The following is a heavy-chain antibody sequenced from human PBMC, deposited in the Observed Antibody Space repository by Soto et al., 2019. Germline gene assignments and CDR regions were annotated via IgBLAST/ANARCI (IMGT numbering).Heavy chain of an antibody. D-gene: IGHD4-17*01. J-gene: IGHJ5*02. Sequence: QVQLVQSGAEVKKPGASVKVSCKASGYTFTNYRISWVRQAPGQGLEWMGWISTYNGNTNYAQKLQDRVTMTTDTPTSTGYMELRSLRSDDTAVYYCARRVYAYNWFDPWGQGTLVTVSS. V-gene: IGHV1-18*01. CDR3: ARRVYAYNWFDP. CDR1: GYTFTNYR. CDR2: ISTYNGNT.